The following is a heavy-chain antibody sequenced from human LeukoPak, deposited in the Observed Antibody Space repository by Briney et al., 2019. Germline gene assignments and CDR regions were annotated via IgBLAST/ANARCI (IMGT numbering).Heavy chain of an antibody. CDR3: ARGTYGSGSYYSETPLDY. CDR2: INPNSGGT. V-gene: IGHV1-2*04. Sequence: ASVKVSCKASGYTFTGYYMHWVRQAPGQGLEWMGWINPNSGGTNYAQKFQGWVTMTRDTSISTAYMELSRLRSDDTAVYYCARGTYGSGSYYSETPLDYWGQGTLVTVSS. CDR1: GYTFTGYY. J-gene: IGHJ4*02. D-gene: IGHD3-10*01.